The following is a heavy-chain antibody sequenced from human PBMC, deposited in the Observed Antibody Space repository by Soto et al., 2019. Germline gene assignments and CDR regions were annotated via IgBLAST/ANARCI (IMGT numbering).Heavy chain of an antibody. CDR2: SSNSGTFT. V-gene: IGHV3-11*06. CDR3: ARSGDNYNLLDY. J-gene: IGHJ4*02. CDR1: GFTFSDYY. Sequence: PAGSLRLSCEGSGFTFSDYYMSWIRQAPGKGLEWISYSSNSGTFTKYADSVKGRFSISRDNTKNLLYLQMNSLRAEDTAVYYCARSGDNYNLLDYWGQGT. D-gene: IGHD1-1*01.